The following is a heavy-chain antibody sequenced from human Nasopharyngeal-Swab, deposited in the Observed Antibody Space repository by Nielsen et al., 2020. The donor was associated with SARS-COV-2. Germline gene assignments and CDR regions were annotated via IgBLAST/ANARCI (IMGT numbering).Heavy chain of an antibody. Sequence: GESMKISCAASGFIFRDYYMNWVRQDRGKGLVWVSHIDGYGSRQDYADSVKGRFTISRDNAQNTLYLEMSGLRVDNTAIYYCGRGELPAAVDVWGKGTTVTVSA. CDR1: GFIFRDYY. J-gene: IGHJ6*04. CDR2: IDGYGSRQ. V-gene: IGHV3-74*01. D-gene: IGHD5-24*01. CDR3: GRGELPAAVDV.